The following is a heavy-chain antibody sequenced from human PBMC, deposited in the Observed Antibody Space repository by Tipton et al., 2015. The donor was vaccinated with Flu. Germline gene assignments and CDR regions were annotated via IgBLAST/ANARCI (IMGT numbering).Heavy chain of an antibody. CDR3: ARRDYSNYVSEPKNWFDP. D-gene: IGHD4-11*01. V-gene: IGHV4-30-4*01. J-gene: IGHJ5*02. Sequence: TLSLTCTVSGDSISSGYSYWSWIRQPPGLGPEWIAFAYHSGVKQYSPSLKSRATISIDTSKNQFSLRLTSVTAADTGVHYCARRDYSNYVSEPKNWFDPWGQGTLVTVSS. CDR2: AYHSGVK. CDR1: GDSISSGYSY.